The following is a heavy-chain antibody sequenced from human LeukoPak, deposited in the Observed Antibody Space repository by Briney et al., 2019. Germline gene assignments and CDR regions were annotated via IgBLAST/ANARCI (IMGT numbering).Heavy chain of an antibody. CDR1: SVSISSHD. D-gene: IGHD2-21*01. CDR3: ATSNDAKIAPFDH. V-gene: IGHV4-59*08. J-gene: IGHJ4*02. CDR2: SHYSGDT. Sequence: PSETLSLTCTVSSVSISSHDWSWIRQSPGKGLEWIGYSHYSGDTSYNPSLKSRVTTSVDTSKSQFSLRLTSVTAADTAVYYCATSNDAKIAPFDHWGQGAPVTVSS.